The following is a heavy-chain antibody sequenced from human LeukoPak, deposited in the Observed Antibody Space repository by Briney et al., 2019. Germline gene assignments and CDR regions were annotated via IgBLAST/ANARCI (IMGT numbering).Heavy chain of an antibody. V-gene: IGHV4-39*06. Sequence: SETLSLTCTVSGGSISSSSYCWGWLRHPPVTGLEWVGRIYLSDNINYNSPSLRSRVTISPDTSTRRFRLKRSAVSAADTAVYYCARGSYGYIDQWGQGLLVTVSS. J-gene: IGHJ4*02. CDR3: ARGSYGYIDQ. CDR1: GGSISSSSYC. D-gene: IGHD3-16*01. CDR2: IYLSDNI.